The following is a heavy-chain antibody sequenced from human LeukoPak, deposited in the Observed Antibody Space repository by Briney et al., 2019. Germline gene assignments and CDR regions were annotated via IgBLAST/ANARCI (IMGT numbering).Heavy chain of an antibody. D-gene: IGHD6-19*01. J-gene: IGHJ6*04. CDR1: GGTFSSYA. CDR2: IIPIFGTA. CDR3: ATPRYSSGWSGGSYGMDV. V-gene: IGHV1-69*01. Sequence: SVKVSCKASGGTFSSYAISWVRQAPGQGLEWMGGIIPIFGTANYAQKFQGRVTITADESTSTAYMELSSLRFEDTAVYYCATPRYSSGWSGGSYGMDVWGKGTTVTVSS.